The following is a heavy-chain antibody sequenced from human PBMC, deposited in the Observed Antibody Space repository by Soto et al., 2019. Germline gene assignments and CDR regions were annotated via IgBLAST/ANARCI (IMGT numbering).Heavy chain of an antibody. J-gene: IGHJ4*02. CDR2: ITPRFGIA. Sequence: QVQLVQSGAEVKKPGSSVRVSCKDLGGTFGGYAVIWVRQAPGQGPEWMGEITPRFGIANYAQKFQGRVTMTAAESTSTAYMELISLGSEDTAVYYCAREAMPHSRGWHYWGQGTLVTVSS. CDR1: GGTFGGYA. V-gene: IGHV1-69*12. CDR3: AREAMPHSRGWHY. D-gene: IGHD6-19*01.